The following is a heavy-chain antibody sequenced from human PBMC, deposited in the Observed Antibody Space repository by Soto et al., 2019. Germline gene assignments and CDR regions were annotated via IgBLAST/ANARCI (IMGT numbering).Heavy chain of an antibody. CDR3: ARSWSVYCSSSRCYSPWFDP. CDR1: GFTFSSYE. CDR2: ISSSGSPI. D-gene: IGHD2-2*02. J-gene: IGHJ5*02. V-gene: IGHV3-48*03. Sequence: EVQLVESGGGLLQPGGSLRLSCAASGFTFSSYEINWVRQAPGKGLEWVSSISSSGSPIDYADSVRGRFTISRDNAKNSVYLHMNSLRAEDTAVYYCARSWSVYCSSSRCYSPWFDPWGQGTLVTVSS.